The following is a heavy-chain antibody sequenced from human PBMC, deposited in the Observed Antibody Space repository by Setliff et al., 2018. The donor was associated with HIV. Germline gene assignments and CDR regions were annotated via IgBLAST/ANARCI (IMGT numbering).Heavy chain of an antibody. CDR3: AKVAVTGYCSTTSCQNWFDP. CDR2: INHSGST. J-gene: IGHJ5*02. CDR1: GGSFSGYY. V-gene: IGHV4-34*01. Sequence: SETLSLTCAVYGGSFSGYYWSWIRQPPGKGLEWIGEINHSGSTNYNPSLKSRVTISLDTSKNQFSLRLISVTAADTAVYYCAKVAVTGYCSTTSCQNWFDPWGQGTRVTVSS. D-gene: IGHD2-2*01.